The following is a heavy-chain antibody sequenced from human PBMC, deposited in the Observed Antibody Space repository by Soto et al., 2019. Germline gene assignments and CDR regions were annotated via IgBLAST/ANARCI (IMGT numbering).Heavy chain of an antibody. CDR2: FDPEDGET. V-gene: IGHV1-24*01. D-gene: IGHD1-26*01. J-gene: IGHJ5*02. CDR3: ATRPEGGSYNDPGDWFDT. Sequence: ASVKVSCKVSGYTLTELSMHWVRQAPGKGLEWMGGFDPEDGETIYAQKFQGRVTMTEDTSTDTAYMELSSLRSEDTAVYYCATRPEGGSYNDPGDWFDTWGQGTLVTVSS. CDR1: GYTLTELS.